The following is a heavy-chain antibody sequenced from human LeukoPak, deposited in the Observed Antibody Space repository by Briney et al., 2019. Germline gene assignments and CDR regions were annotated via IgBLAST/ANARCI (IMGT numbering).Heavy chain of an antibody. CDR1: GFTFSSYS. V-gene: IGHV3-23*01. Sequence: PGGSLRLSCAASGFTFSSYSMNWVRQAPGKGLEWVSAIIGSGASTYYADSVKGRFTISRDNPKNTLYLQMNSLRAEDTAVYYCAKPSNYYDSSGYYQYYFDYWGQGTLVTVSS. D-gene: IGHD3-22*01. CDR2: IIGSGAST. CDR3: AKPSNYYDSSGYYQYYFDY. J-gene: IGHJ4*02.